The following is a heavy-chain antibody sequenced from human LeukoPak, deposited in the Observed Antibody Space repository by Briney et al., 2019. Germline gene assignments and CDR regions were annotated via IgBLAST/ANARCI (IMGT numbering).Heavy chain of an antibody. D-gene: IGHD6-13*01. CDR3: ARVAEAAAFDS. Sequence: GGSLRLSCAASGFTFSSYSMNWVRQAPGRGLEWVSSISSSSRYIYYADSMKGRFTISRDNSKNSLYLQMNSLRAEDTAVYYCARVAEAAAFDSWGQGTLVTVSS. CDR1: GFTFSSYS. V-gene: IGHV3-21*06. CDR2: ISSSSRYI. J-gene: IGHJ4*02.